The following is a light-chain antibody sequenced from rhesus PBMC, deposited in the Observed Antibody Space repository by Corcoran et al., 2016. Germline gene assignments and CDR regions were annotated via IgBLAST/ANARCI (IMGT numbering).Light chain of an antibody. J-gene: IGKJ4*01. Sequence: DIQMTQSPSSLSASVGDRVTITCQASQSLSNYLNWYQQKPGKILKLLIYRTSSLQSGIPSRFSGSGAGTDFTLTISSLQPEDCATYYCQQGYIYPVTFGGGTKVELK. CDR2: RTS. V-gene: IGKV1S15*01. CDR3: QQGYIYPVT. CDR1: QSLSNY.